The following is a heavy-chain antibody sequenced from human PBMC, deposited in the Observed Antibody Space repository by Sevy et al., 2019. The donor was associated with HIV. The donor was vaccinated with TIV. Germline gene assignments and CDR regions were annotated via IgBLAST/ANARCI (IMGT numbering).Heavy chain of an antibody. D-gene: IGHD3-16*02. CDR1: GGTFSSYA. Sequence: ASVKVSCKASGGTFSSYAISWVRQAPGQGLEWMGGIIPIFGTANYAQKFQGRVTITADESTSTAYMELSSLRSEDTAMYFCASDVSDNAFDIWGQGTMVTVS. CDR3: ASDVSDNAFDI. CDR2: IIPIFGTA. J-gene: IGHJ3*02. V-gene: IGHV1-69*13.